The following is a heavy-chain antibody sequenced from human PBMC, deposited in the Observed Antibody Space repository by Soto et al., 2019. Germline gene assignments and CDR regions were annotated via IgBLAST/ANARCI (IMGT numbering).Heavy chain of an antibody. CDR3: ARDPKYGLIDY. J-gene: IGHJ4*02. CDR1: GFTFSSYA. CDR2: ISYDGSNK. D-gene: IGHD4-17*01. Sequence: PGGSLRLSCAASGFTFSSYAMHWVRQAPGKGLEWVAVISYDGSNKYYADSVKGRFTISRDNSKNTLYLQMNSLRAEDTAVYYCARDPKYGLIDYWGQGTLVTVSS. V-gene: IGHV3-30-3*01.